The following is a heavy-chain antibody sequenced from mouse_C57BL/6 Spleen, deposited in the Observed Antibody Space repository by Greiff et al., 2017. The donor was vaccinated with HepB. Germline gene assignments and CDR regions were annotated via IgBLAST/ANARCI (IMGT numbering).Heavy chain of an antibody. CDR2: ISDGGSYT. D-gene: IGHD2-3*01. J-gene: IGHJ1*03. Sequence: EVQVVESGGGLVKPGGSLKLSCAASGFTFSSYAMSWVRQTPEKRLEWVATISDGGSYTYYPDNVKGRFTISRDNAKNNLYLQMSHLKSEDTAMYYCARDRDDGYYLGSFDVWGTGTTVTVSS. CDR3: ARDRDDGYYLGSFDV. V-gene: IGHV5-4*01. CDR1: GFTFSSYA.